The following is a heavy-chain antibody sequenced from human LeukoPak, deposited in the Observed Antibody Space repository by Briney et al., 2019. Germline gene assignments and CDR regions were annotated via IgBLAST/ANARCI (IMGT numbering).Heavy chain of an antibody. CDR1: GGSISTSTYY. D-gene: IGHD4-17*01. CDR2: IYYSGNT. V-gene: IGHV4-39*07. CDR3: ARADGDAAYYFDY. J-gene: IGHJ4*02. Sequence: SETLSLTCSVSGGSISTSTYYWGWIRQPPGKGLEWVGGIYYSGNTYSNPSLKSRVTISVDTSKNQFSLKLSSVTAADTAVYYCARADGDAAYYFDYWGQGTLVTVSS.